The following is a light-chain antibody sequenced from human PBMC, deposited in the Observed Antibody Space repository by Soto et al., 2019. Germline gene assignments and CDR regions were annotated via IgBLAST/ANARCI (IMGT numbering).Light chain of an antibody. CDR3: MQATQTPLT. CDR1: QTLEHSNGNTY. Sequence: EIVMTQTPLSSVVTLGQSAPISCRSSQTLEHSNGNTYLSWLHQRPGQPPRLLIYKISKRFSGVPDRFSGSGAGTDFTLKISRVEAEDVGIYYCMQATQTPLTFGGGTRLEI. V-gene: IGKV2-24*01. CDR2: KIS. J-gene: IGKJ4*01.